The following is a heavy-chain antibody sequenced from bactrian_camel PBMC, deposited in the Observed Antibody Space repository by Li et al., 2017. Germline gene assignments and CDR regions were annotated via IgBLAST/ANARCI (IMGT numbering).Heavy chain of an antibody. Sequence: HVQLVESGGGSVQAGGSLRLSCSVSGYTYSTACMGWFRQAPGKEREGVAGIETDGTTRYADSVKGRFTISKDYAKNTLYLQMDSLKPEDTAMYYCAANSVCLPATIATVDSVTEYGYWGQGTQVTVS. CDR2: IETDGTT. CDR1: GYTYSTAC. J-gene: IGHJ4*01. V-gene: IGHV3S1*01. CDR3: AANSVCLPATIATVDSVTEYGY. D-gene: IGHD4*01.